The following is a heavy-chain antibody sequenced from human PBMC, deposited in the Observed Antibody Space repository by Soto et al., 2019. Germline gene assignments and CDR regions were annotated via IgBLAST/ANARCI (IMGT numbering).Heavy chain of an antibody. CDR2: IYYSGST. CDR1: GGSISSYY. V-gene: IGHV4-59*08. CDR3: VSQRTSVLTQAYFDY. Sequence: SETLSLTCTVSGGSISSYYWSWIRQPPGKGLEWIGDIYYSGSTNYNPSLKSRVTISVDTSKNQFSLNLNSVTASDTAVYFCVSQRTSVLTQAYFDYWGPGALVTVSS. D-gene: IGHD2-8*01. J-gene: IGHJ4*02.